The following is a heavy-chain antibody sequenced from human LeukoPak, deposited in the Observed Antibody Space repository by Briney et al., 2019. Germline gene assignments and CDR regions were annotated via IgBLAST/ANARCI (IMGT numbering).Heavy chain of an antibody. D-gene: IGHD2-15*01. CDR1: GYTFTSYD. J-gene: IGHJ6*03. V-gene: IGHV1-8*03. Sequence: DSVKVSCKASGYTFTSYDINWVRQATGQGLEWMGWMNPNSGNTGYAQKFQGRVTITRNTSISTAYMELSSLRSEDTAVYYCARDGLDCSGGSCYGGYYMDVWGKGTTVTISS. CDR2: MNPNSGNT. CDR3: ARDGLDCSGGSCYGGYYMDV.